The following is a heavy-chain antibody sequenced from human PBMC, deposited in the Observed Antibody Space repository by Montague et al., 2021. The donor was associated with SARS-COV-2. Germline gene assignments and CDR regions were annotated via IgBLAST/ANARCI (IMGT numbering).Heavy chain of an antibody. CDR3: ERYCERSFDV. D-gene: IGHD1-1*01. V-gene: IGHV4-4*08. J-gene: IGHJ6*02. Sequence: SETLSLTCTVSGGSITDDDRCWIRHPPGTGLERIVNIFKNGKTAYNPSLWSRVITSVDTSKSQFSLKVTSVTAADTAVYYCERYCERSFDVWGQGTTVTVSS. CDR2: IFKNGKT. CDR1: GGSITDDD.